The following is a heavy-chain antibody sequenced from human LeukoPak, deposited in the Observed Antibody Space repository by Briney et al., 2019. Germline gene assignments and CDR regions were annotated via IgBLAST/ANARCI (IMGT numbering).Heavy chain of an antibody. CDR1: GGTFSSYA. Sequence: SVKVSCKASGGTFSSYAISWVRQAPGQGLEWMGGIIPIFGTANYAQKFQGRVTITADEPTSTAYMELSSLRSEDTAVYYCASGAYGSGVVTTYYYGMDVWGQGTTVTVSS. J-gene: IGHJ6*02. CDR3: ASGAYGSGVVTTYYYGMDV. V-gene: IGHV1-69*13. D-gene: IGHD4-11*01. CDR2: IIPIFGTA.